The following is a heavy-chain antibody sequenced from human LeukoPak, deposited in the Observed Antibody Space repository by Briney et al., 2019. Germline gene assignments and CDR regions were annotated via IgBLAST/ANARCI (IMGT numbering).Heavy chain of an antibody. D-gene: IGHD3-10*01. CDR1: GGSISSYY. V-gene: IGHV4-59*01. CDR2: IYYSGST. CDR3: ARGYGSGSYLGFDY. Sequence: SETLSLTCTVSGGSISSYYWSWIRQPPGKGLEWIGYIYYSGSTNYTPSLKSRVTISVDTSKNQFSLKLSSVTAADTAVYYCARGYGSGSYLGFDYWGQGTLVTVSS. J-gene: IGHJ4*02.